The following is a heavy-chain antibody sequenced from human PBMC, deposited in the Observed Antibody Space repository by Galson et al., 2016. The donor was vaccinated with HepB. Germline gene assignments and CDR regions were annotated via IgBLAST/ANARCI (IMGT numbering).Heavy chain of an antibody. CDR2: IYWDGDE. CDR3: VHIVHSGSYYYFAY. CDR1: GFSLSSSGVG. V-gene: IGHV2-5*02. Sequence: PALVKPTQTLTLTCTFSGFSLSSSGVGVGWIRQSPGKTLEWLAHIYWDGDERYSPSLKSRLTITKDTSKNRVVLTMTNMDPVDTATYYCVHIVHSGSYYYFAYWGQGTLVTVSS. J-gene: IGHJ4*02. D-gene: IGHD1-26*01.